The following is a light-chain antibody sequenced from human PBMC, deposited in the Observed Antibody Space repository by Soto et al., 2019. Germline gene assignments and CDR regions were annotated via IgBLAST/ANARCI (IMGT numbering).Light chain of an antibody. CDR3: QHYNSYSEE. J-gene: IGKJ1*01. CDR2: KAS. Sequence: DTQMTQSPSTLSGSVGDRVTITCRASQTISSWLAWYQQKPGKAPKLLIYKASTLKSGVPSRFSGSGSGTEFTLTISRLQPDDFATYYCQHYNSYSEEFGQGTKV. V-gene: IGKV1-5*03. CDR1: QTISSW.